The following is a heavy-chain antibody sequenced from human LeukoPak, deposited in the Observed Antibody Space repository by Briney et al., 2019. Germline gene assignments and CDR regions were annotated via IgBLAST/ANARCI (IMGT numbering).Heavy chain of an antibody. CDR2: ISAYNGNT. CDR1: GYTFANYG. D-gene: IGHD3-3*01. V-gene: IGHV1-18*01. CDR3: ARDTPPADFWSGYYTSYYYYMDV. J-gene: IGHJ6*03. Sequence: ASVKVSCKASGYTFANYGIIWVRQAPGQGLEWMGWISAYNGNTNYAQKLQGRVTMTTDTSTSTAYMELRSLRSDDTAVYYCARDTPPADFWSGYYTSYYYYMDVWGKGTTVTVSS.